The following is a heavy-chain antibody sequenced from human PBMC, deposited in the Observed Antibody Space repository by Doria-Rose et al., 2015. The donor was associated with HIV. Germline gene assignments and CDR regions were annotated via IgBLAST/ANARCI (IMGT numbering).Heavy chain of an antibody. J-gene: IGHJ4*02. CDR3: ARIKSSRWYHKYYFDF. V-gene: IGHV2-26*01. Sequence: QVTLKESGPVLVKPTETLTLTCTVSGVSLSSPGMGVSWIRQPPGKALEWLANIFSDDERSYNTALKSRLTISRCTSKSQVVLTMTDMDPVDTATYYCARIKSSRWYHKYYFDFRGQGTLVIVSA. D-gene: IGHD6-13*01. CDR2: IFSDDER. CDR1: GVSLSSPGMG.